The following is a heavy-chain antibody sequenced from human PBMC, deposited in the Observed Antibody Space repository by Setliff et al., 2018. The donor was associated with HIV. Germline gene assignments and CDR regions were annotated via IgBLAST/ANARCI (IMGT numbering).Heavy chain of an antibody. CDR1: GFTFSDHY. Sequence: PGGSLRLSCAASGFTFSDHYMDWVRQAPGKGLEWVGRSRNKANSYTTEYAASVKDRFTISRDDSKNSLYLQMNSLKTEDTAVYYCARGVVVAAHNWFDPWGQGTLVTVSS. V-gene: IGHV3-72*01. J-gene: IGHJ5*02. CDR2: SRNKANSYTT. CDR3: ARGVVVAAHNWFDP. D-gene: IGHD2-15*01.